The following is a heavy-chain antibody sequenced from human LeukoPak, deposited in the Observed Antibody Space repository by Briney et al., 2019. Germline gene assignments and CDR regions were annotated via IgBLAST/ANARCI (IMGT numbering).Heavy chain of an antibody. J-gene: IGHJ4*02. CDR2: MNPNSGYT. V-gene: IGHV1-8*03. Sequence: ASVRVSCKASGYTFTSYDINWVRQATGQGLEWMGWMNPNSGYTGYAQKFQGRVTITRDTSISTAYMELSSLRSEDTAVYYCARVAGSIDYWGQGTLVTVSS. CDR3: ARVAGSIDY. CDR1: GYTFTSYD. D-gene: IGHD6-19*01.